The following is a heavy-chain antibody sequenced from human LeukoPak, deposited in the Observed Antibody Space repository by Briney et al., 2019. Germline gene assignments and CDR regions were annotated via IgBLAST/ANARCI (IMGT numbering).Heavy chain of an antibody. V-gene: IGHV1-18*01. J-gene: IGHJ4*02. CDR3: ARDYGRYSSSWFDY. Sequence: ASVKVSCKASGYTFTSYGISWVRQAPGQGREWMGWISAYNGNTNYAQKLQGRVTMTTDTSTSTAYMELRSLRSDDTAVYYCARDYGRYSSSWFDYWGQGTLVTVSS. CDR2: ISAYNGNT. CDR1: GYTFTSYG. D-gene: IGHD6-13*01.